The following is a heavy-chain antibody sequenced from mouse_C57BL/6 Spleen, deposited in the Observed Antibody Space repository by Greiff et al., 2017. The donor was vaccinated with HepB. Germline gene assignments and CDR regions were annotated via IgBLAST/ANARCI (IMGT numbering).Heavy chain of an antibody. CDR3: ARRDYGSSYRYFDV. Sequence: EAQLQQSGPELVKPGASVKIPCKASGYTFTDYNMDWVKQSHGKSLEWIGDINPNNGGTIYNQKFKGKATLTVDKSSSTAYMELRSLTSEDTAVYYCARRDYGSSYRYFDVWGTGTTVTVSS. CDR2: INPNNGGT. CDR1: GYTFTDYN. J-gene: IGHJ1*03. V-gene: IGHV1-18*01. D-gene: IGHD1-1*01.